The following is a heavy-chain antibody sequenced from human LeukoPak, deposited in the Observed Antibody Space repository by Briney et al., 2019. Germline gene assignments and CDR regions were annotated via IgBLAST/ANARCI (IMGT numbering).Heavy chain of an antibody. J-gene: IGHJ4*02. CDR2: IGGSGGST. CDR3: TRKESGTYYYDN. V-gene: IGHV3-23*01. CDR1: GFTFSNYA. Sequence: GGSLRLSCAASGFTFSNYAMSWVRQAPGKGLEWVSRIGGSGGSTYNADAVKGRFTISRGNSQNTLYLQIHSLRAEDTAVYYCTRKESGTYYYDNWGQGTLVTVSS. D-gene: IGHD1-26*01.